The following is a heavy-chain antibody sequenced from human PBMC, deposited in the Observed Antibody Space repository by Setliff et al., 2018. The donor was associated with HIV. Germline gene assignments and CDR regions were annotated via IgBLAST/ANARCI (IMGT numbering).Heavy chain of an antibody. D-gene: IGHD2-15*01. J-gene: IGHJ3*02. CDR3: ARDAPTRSVREKGLDM. Sequence: ASVKVSCKSSGYTFTSYTMHWVRQAPGQRLEWMGRINAGNGNTKYSQKFQGRVTITRDTSATTAYMELSSLRSEDTAVYYCARDAPTRSVREKGLDMWGQGTLVTVSS. CDR1: GYTFTSYT. V-gene: IGHV1-3*01. CDR2: INAGNGNT.